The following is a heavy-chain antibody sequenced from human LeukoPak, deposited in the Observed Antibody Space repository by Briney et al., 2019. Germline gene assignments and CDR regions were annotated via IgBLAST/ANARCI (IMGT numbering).Heavy chain of an antibody. V-gene: IGHV1-46*01. J-gene: IGHJ4*02. CDR2: INPRGGST. CDR1: GYTFISYY. Sequence: ASVKVSCKASGYTFISYYMHWVRQAPGQGLEWMGIINPRGGSTSYAQKFLGRVTMTRDTSTSTVYMELSSLRSEDTAVYYCARDTANYYYDSSGYYFDYWGQGTLVTVSS. D-gene: IGHD3-22*01. CDR3: ARDTANYYYDSSGYYFDY.